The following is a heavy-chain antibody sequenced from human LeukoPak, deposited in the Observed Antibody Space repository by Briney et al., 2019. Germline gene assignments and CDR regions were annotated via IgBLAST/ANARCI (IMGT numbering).Heavy chain of an antibody. CDR3: ARDSRDIVATITSTVNFDY. Sequence: GASVKVSCKASGYTFTSYGISWVRQAPGQGLEWMGWISAYNGNTNYAQNLQGRVTMTTDTSTSTAYMELRSLRSDDTAVYYCARDSRDIVATITSTVNFDYWGQGALVTVSS. V-gene: IGHV1-18*01. J-gene: IGHJ4*02. D-gene: IGHD5-12*01. CDR1: GYTFTSYG. CDR2: ISAYNGNT.